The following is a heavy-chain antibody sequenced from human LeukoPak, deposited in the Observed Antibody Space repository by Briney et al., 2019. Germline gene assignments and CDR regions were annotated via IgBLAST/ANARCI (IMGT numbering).Heavy chain of an antibody. D-gene: IGHD2-21*02. CDR1: GFTFSSYE. J-gene: IGHJ4*02. CDR3: ARDMGGVVVTASFDY. CDR2: ISSSGSTI. Sequence: PGGSLRLSCAASGFTFSSYEMNWVRQAPGKGLEWVSYISSSGSTIYYADSVKGRFTISRDNAKNSLYLQMNSLRAEDTAVYYCARDMGGVVVTASFDYWGQGTLVTVSS. V-gene: IGHV3-48*03.